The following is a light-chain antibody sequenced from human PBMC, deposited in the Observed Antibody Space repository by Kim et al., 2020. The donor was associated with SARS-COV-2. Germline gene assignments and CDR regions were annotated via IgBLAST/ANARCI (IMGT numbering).Light chain of an antibody. CDR1: SSNIGTRQ. Sequence: GHRVTLPCSVTSSNIGTRQVHWYQQLPGTAPKPRIYRNDQRPSGVPDRFSGSTSGTSASLTISGLRSEDEADYYCAAWDDSLRGPVFGGGTQLTVL. CDR3: AAWDDSLRGPV. J-gene: IGLJ3*02. V-gene: IGLV1-47*01. CDR2: RND.